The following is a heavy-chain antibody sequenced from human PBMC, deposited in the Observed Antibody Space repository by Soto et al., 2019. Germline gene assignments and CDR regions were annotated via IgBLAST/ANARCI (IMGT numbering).Heavy chain of an antibody. J-gene: IGHJ4*02. V-gene: IGHV3-53*01. CDR1: GFTVSSNY. CDR2: IYSGGNT. CDR3: VSWVSVHFDY. Sequence: GGSLRLSCAASGFTVSSNYMNWVRQAPGKGLEWVSVIYSGGNTYYSDSVRGRFSISRDNSRNTVNLLMNRLRVEDTARYFCVSWVSVHFDYWGPGTLVTVSS. D-gene: IGHD2-8*01.